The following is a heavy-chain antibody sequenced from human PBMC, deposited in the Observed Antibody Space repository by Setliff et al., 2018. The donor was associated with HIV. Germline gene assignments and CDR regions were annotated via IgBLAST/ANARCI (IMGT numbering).Heavy chain of an antibody. CDR1: GYSFTDYY. CDR2: INPIFGTA. CDR3: ARDYYDSSGYFPFDY. V-gene: IGHV1-69*05. J-gene: IGHJ4*02. D-gene: IGHD3-22*01. Sequence: ASVKVSCKASGYSFTDYYIHWVRQAPGQGLEWMGWINPIFGTANYAQKFQGRVTITTDESTSTAYMELSSLRSEDTAVYYCARDYYDSSGYFPFDYWGQGTLVTVSS.